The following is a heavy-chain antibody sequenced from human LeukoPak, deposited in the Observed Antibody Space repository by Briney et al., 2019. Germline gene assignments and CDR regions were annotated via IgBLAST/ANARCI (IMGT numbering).Heavy chain of an antibody. CDR1: GFTFDDYT. Sequence: GGSLRLSCAVSGFTFDDYTMHWVRQAPGKGLEWVSLINWDGTSTPYADSVKGRFTISRANSKNSLYLQMNSLRPEDAAFYYCARGYCRGGSCYPEVGYYGMDVWGRGTTVTVSS. V-gene: IGHV3-43*01. CDR3: ARGYCRGGSCYPEVGYYGMDV. D-gene: IGHD2-15*01. J-gene: IGHJ6*02. CDR2: INWDGTST.